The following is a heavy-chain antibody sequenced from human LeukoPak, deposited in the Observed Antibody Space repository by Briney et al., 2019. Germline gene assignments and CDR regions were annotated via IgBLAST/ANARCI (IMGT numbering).Heavy chain of an antibody. V-gene: IGHV1-3*01. CDR1: GYTFTSYA. D-gene: IGHD6-13*01. CDR2: INAGNGNT. CDR3: ARAPRGIAAASSGFDP. J-gene: IGHJ5*02. Sequence: GASVKVSCKASGYTFTSYAMHWVRQAPGQRLEWMGWINAGNGNTKYSQKFQGRVAITRDTSASTAYMELSSLRSEDTAVYYCARAPRGIAAASSGFDPWGQGTLVTVSS.